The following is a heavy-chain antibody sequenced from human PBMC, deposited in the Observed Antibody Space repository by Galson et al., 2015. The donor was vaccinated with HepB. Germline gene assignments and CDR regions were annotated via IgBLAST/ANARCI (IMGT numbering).Heavy chain of an antibody. V-gene: IGHV3-48*03. CDR1: GFTFSSYE. Sequence: SLRLSCAASGFTFSSYEMNWVRQAPGKGLEWVSYISSSGSTIYYADSVKGRFTISRDNAKNSLYLQMNSLRAEDTAVYHCARDSGYSSGPWGYWGQGTLVTVSS. CDR3: ARDSGYSSGPWGY. D-gene: IGHD6-19*01. J-gene: IGHJ4*02. CDR2: ISSSGSTI.